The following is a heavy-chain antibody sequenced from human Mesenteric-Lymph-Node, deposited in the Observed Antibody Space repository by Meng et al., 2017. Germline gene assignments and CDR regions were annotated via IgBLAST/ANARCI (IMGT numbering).Heavy chain of an antibody. CDR2: IYHGGSA. J-gene: IGHJ4*02. CDR3: ASHVIVTGKRGFDF. CDR1: GGSIISSNW. V-gene: IGHV4-4*02. Sequence: QMQLQESGPGLVMSSGILPLTLPVSGGSIISSNWWSWVRRPPGKGLEWIGEIYHGGSANYNTSLTNRVTMSVDKSKNHFSLQLTSVTAADTAVYYCASHVIVTGKRGFDFWGQGILVTVSS. D-gene: IGHD6-19*01.